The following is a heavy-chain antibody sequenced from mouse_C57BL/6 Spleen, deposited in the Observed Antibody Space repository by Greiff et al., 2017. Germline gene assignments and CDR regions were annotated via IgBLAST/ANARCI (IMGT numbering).Heavy chain of an antibody. CDR3: TRSDGNYCDY. CDR1: GYTFTDYE. CDR2: IDPETGGT. Sequence: VHLVESGAELVRPGASVTLSCKASGYTFTDYEMHWVKQTPVHGLEWIGAIDPETGGTAYNQKFKGKAILTADKSSSTAYMELRSLTSEDSAVYYCTRSDGNYCDYWGQGTTLTVTS. V-gene: IGHV1-15*01. J-gene: IGHJ2*01.